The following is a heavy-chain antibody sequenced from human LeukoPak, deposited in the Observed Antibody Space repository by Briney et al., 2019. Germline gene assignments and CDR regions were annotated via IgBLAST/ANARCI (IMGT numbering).Heavy chain of an antibody. D-gene: IGHD3-22*01. V-gene: IGHV4-30-2*01. Sequence: SETLSLTCAVSGGSISSGGYSWSWIRQPPGKGLEWIGYIYHSGSTYYNPSLKSRVTISVDRSKNQFSLKLSSVTAADTAVYYRARGQWLTHWGQGTLVTVSS. CDR2: IYHSGST. J-gene: IGHJ4*02. CDR3: ARGQWLTH. CDR1: GGSISSGGYS.